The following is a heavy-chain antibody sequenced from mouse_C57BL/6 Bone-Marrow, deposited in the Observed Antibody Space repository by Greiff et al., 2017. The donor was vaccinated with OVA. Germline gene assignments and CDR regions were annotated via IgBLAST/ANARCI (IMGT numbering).Heavy chain of an antibody. CDR1: GYTFTGYW. Sequence: VKLVESGAELMKPGASVQLSCKATGYTFTGYWIEWVKQRPGHGLEWIGEILPGSGSTNYNEKFKGKATFTADTYSNTAYMQLSSLTTEASAIYYCARESGVLLGSMDYWGQGTSVTVSS. V-gene: IGHV1-9*01. D-gene: IGHD1-1*01. CDR2: ILPGSGST. CDR3: ARESGVLLGSMDY. J-gene: IGHJ4*01.